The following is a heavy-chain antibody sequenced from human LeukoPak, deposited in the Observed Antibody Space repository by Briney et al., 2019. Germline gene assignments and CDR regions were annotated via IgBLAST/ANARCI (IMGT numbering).Heavy chain of an antibody. Sequence: PGGSLRLSCAASGFTFSSYAMHWVRQAPGKGLEWVAVISYDGSNKYYADSVKGRFTISRDNSKNTLYLQMNSLRPEDTAVYYCARGGLYFDFWGQGTLVTVSS. CDR3: ARGGLYFDF. CDR1: GFTFSSYA. V-gene: IGHV3-30-3*01. CDR2: ISYDGSNK. J-gene: IGHJ4*02. D-gene: IGHD3-16*01.